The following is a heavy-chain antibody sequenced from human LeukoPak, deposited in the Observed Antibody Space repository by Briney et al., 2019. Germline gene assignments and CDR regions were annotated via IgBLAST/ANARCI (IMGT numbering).Heavy chain of an antibody. D-gene: IGHD5-12*01. J-gene: IGHJ4*02. CDR3: ARGSPPYYSGYEVGDY. Sequence: ASVKVSCKASGYTFTSYDINWVRQATGQGLEWMGWMNPNSGGTNYAQKFQGWVTMTRDTSITTAYMELSRLRSDDTAVYYCARGSPPYYSGYEVGDYWGQGTLVTVSS. CDR1: GYTFTSYD. CDR2: MNPNSGGT. V-gene: IGHV1-2*04.